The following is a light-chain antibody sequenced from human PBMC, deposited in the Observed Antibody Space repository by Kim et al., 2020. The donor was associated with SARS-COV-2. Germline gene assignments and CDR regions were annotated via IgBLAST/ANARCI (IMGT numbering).Light chain of an antibody. Sequence: GQSVTISCTGTSSDVGGYNYVSWYQQHQGKAPRLMIYEVTKRPSGVPDRFSGSKSGNTASLTVSGLQADDEAHYYCSSYAASRIFLFGGGTQLTVL. J-gene: IGLJ2*01. CDR2: EVT. CDR1: SSDVGGYNY. V-gene: IGLV2-8*01. CDR3: SSYAASRIFL.